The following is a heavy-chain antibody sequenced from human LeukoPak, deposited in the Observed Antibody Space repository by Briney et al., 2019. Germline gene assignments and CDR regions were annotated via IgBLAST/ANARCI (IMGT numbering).Heavy chain of an antibody. V-gene: IGHV4-34*01. CDR3: ARAPVGYMDV. CDR1: GGSFSDYY. CDR2: INHSGST. Sequence: SETLSLTCAVYGGSFSDYYWSWIRQPPGKGLEWIGEINHSGSTNYNPSLKSRVTISVDTSKNQISLKLSSVTAADTAVYYCARAPVGYMDVWGKGTTVTVSS. J-gene: IGHJ6*03. D-gene: IGHD1-26*01.